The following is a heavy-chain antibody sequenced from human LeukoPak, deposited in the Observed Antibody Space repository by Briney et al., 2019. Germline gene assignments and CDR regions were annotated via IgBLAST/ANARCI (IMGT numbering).Heavy chain of an antibody. CDR1: GYAFTGYY. CDR2: INPNSGGT. J-gene: IGHJ4*02. V-gene: IGHV1-2*02. CDR3: ARVWFGEFGTDY. D-gene: IGHD3-10*01. Sequence: ASVKVSCKASGYAFTGYYMHWVRQAPGQGLEWMGWINPNSGGTNYAQKFQGRVTMTRDTSISTAYMELSRLRSDDTAVYYCARVWFGEFGTDYWGQGTLVTVSS.